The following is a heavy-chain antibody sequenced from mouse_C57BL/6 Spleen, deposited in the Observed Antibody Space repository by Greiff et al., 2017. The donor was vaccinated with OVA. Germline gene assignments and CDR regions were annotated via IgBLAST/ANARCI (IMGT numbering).Heavy chain of an antibody. J-gene: IGHJ1*03. V-gene: IGHV14-1*01. D-gene: IGHD1-1*01. Sequence: EVKLVESGAELVRPGASVKLSCTASGFNIKDYYMHWVKQRPEQGLEWIGRIDPEDGDTEYAPKFQGKATMTADTSSNTAYLQLSSLTSEDTAVYYCTTGYGSSPDWYCDVWGTGTTVTVSS. CDR3: TTGYGSSPDWYCDV. CDR2: IDPEDGDT. CDR1: GFNIKDYY.